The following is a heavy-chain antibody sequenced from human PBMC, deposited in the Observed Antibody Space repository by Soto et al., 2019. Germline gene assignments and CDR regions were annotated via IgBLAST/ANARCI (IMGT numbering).Heavy chain of an antibody. CDR2: IRPNNGNT. CDR3: ASWAGYSK. Sequence: QVQLVQSGAEVKKPGASVKVSCKASGYTFTNYDINWVRQATGQGLEWMGWIRPNNGNTGYAQKFQGRVTMTRNTSINTSYMELSSLRSEDTAVYYCASWAGYSKWGQGTLVTVSS. V-gene: IGHV1-8*01. CDR1: GYTFTNYD. J-gene: IGHJ4*02. D-gene: IGHD3-9*01.